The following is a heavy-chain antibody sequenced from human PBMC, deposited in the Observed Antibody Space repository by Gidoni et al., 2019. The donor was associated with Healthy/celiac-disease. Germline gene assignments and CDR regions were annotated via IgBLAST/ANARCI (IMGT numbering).Heavy chain of an antibody. CDR1: GFTFSSYG. CDR3: ARTYYYDSSGYFHLGYFDL. V-gene: IGHV3-33*01. D-gene: IGHD3-22*01. CDR2: IWYDGSNK. J-gene: IGHJ2*01. Sequence: QVQLVESGGGVVQPGGSLRSSCAASGFTFSSYGMHWVRQAPGKGLEWVAVIWYDGSNKSYADSVKGRFTISRDNSKNTLYLQMNSLRAEDTAVYYCARTYYYDSSGYFHLGYFDLWGRGTLVTVSS.